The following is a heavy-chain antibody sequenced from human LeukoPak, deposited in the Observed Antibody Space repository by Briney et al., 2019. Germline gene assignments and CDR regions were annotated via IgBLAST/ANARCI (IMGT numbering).Heavy chain of an antibody. D-gene: IGHD3-22*01. V-gene: IGHV3-15*01. CDR1: GFTFSNAW. CDR2: IKSKTDGGTT. Sequence: GGSLRLSCAASGFTFSNAWMSWVRQAPGKGLEWVGRIKSKTDGGTTDYAAPVKGRFTISRDDSKNTLYLQMNSLKTEDTAVYYCTTRDYYDSSGYSFDYWGQGTLVTVSS. CDR3: TTRDYYDSSGYSFDY. J-gene: IGHJ4*02.